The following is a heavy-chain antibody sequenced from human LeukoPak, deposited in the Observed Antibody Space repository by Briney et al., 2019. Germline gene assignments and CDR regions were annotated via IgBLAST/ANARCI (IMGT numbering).Heavy chain of an antibody. CDR1: GDSINNYY. CDR2: IYYSGST. CDR3: AREYYYESSGYLLGGWFDP. Sequence: IPSETLSLTCTVSGDSINNYYWSWIRQSPGKGLEWIGYIYYSGSTNYNPSLKSRVTISVDTSKNQFSLKLSSVTAADTAVYYCAREYYYESSGYLLGGWFDPWGQGTLVTVSS. D-gene: IGHD3-22*01. V-gene: IGHV4-59*01. J-gene: IGHJ5*02.